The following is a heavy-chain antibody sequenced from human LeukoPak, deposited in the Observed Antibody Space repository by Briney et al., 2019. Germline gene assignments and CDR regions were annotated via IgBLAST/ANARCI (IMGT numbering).Heavy chain of an antibody. CDR3: ARVVVGGSSGYYPYYFDY. V-gene: IGHV1-46*01. Sequence: ASVKVSCKASGYTFTSYYMHWVRQAPGQGLEWMGIINPSGGSTSYAQKFQGRVTITADESTSTAYMELSSLRSEDTAVYYCARVVVGGSSGYYPYYFDYWGQGTLVTVSS. D-gene: IGHD3-22*01. J-gene: IGHJ4*02. CDR2: INPSGGST. CDR1: GYTFTSYY.